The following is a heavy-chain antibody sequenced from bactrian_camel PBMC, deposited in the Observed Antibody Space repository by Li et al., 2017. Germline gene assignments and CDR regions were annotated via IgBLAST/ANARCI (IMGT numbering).Heavy chain of an antibody. Sequence: HVQLVESGGGSVQAGGSLRLSCATSGYTYSTYCMGWFRQAPGKEREGVAAIAIGGGSTYYNNAVKGRFTMSKDDAKNTVYLQMNDLKPEDTGTYYCAHRRPGFGGQYCRLQAEFSDWGQGTQVTVS. CDR3: AHRRPGFGGQYCRLQAEFSD. CDR2: IAIGGGST. V-gene: IGHV3S1*01. D-gene: IGHD3*01. CDR1: GYTYSTYC. J-gene: IGHJ4*01.